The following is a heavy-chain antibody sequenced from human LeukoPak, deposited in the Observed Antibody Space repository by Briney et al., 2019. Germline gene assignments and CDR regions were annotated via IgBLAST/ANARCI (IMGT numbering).Heavy chain of an antibody. J-gene: IGHJ4*02. CDR2: LSSSSSYI. Sequence: PGGSLRLSCAAAGFTFNSYSMNWIRQAPGKGLEWVPSLSSSSSYIYCADTVKGRFTISRDKTKNSLYLQMNSLRAEDTAVYYCARGKYYFDYWGQGTLVTVSS. V-gene: IGHV3-21*01. CDR3: ARGKYYFDY. CDR1: GFTFNSYS.